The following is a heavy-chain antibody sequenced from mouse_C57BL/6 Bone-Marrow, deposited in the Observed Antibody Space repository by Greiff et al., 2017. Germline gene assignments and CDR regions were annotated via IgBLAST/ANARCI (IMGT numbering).Heavy chain of an antibody. CDR1: GYTFTSYW. Sequence: QVQLQQPGAELVMPVASVKLSCKASGYTFTSYWMHWVKQRPGQGLEWIGEIDPSDSYTTYNQKFKGKSTLTVDKSSSSAYMQLSSLPSEDSAVDYCARDSLFYFDYWGQGTTLTVSS. CDR3: ARDSLFYFDY. CDR2: IDPSDSYT. J-gene: IGHJ2*01. V-gene: IGHV1-69*01.